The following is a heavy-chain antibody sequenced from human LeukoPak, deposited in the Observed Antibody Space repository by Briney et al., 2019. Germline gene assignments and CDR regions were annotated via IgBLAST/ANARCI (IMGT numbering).Heavy chain of an antibody. CDR3: ARGLRGSGVYCSGGSCQPTNNWFDP. CDR1: GGSFSGYY. J-gene: IGHJ5*02. CDR2: INHSGST. D-gene: IGHD2-15*01. V-gene: IGHV4-34*01. Sequence: SETLSLTCAVYGGSFSGYYWSWIRQPPGKGLEWIGEINHSGSTNYNPSLKSRVTISVDTSKNQFSLKLSSVTAADTAVYYCARGLRGSGVYCSGGSCQPTNNWFDPWGQGTLVTVSS.